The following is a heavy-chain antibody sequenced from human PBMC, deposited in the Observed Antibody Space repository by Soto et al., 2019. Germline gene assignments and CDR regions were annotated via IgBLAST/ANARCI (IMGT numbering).Heavy chain of an antibody. CDR2: ISGSGGST. V-gene: IGHV3-23*01. CDR3: AKDHYYDSSLQH. J-gene: IGHJ1*01. Sequence: PGGSLRLSCAASGFTFSSYAMSWVRQAPGKGLEWVSAISGSGGSTYYADSVKGRFIISRDNSKNTLYLQMNSLRAEDTAVYYCAKDHYYDSSLQHWGQGTLVTVSS. CDR1: GFTFSSYA. D-gene: IGHD3-22*01.